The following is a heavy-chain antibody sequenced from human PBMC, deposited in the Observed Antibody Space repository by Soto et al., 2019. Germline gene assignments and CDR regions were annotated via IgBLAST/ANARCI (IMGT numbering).Heavy chain of an antibody. Sequence: ASGKVSDRASGYTFTTYTIHWVRQAPGQRLEWMGWINAGNGDTKYSQKFQGRVSITRDTSASTAYMDLSSLRSEDTAVYYCARVGTHNWFDPWGQGTLVTVSS. D-gene: IGHD6-13*01. CDR3: ARVGTHNWFDP. CDR2: INAGNGDT. J-gene: IGHJ5*02. V-gene: IGHV1-3*01. CDR1: GYTFTTYT.